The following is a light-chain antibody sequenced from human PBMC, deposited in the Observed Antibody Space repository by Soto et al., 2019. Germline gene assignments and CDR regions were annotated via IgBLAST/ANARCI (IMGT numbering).Light chain of an antibody. V-gene: IGKV1-33*01. J-gene: IGKJ4*01. CDR3: QQYDNLPALT. Sequence: DLQRTQSPSSLSVSVGDRVTITCQASQDISNYLNWYQQKPGKAPKLLIYDASNLETGVPSRFSGSGSGTDFTFTISSLQPEDIATYYCQQYDNLPALTFGGGTKVEIK. CDR1: QDISNY. CDR2: DAS.